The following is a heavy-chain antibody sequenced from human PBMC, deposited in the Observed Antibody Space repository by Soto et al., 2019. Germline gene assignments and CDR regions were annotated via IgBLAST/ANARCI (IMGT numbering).Heavy chain of an antibody. CDR2: INSDGSHT. D-gene: IGHD4-17*01. CDR3: EKEGDYGYYAGENWFDS. V-gene: IGHV3-74*01. CDR1: GFTFFAYW. J-gene: IGHJ5*01. Sequence: EVQLVESGGGLVQPGGSLRLSCAASGFTFFAYWIHWVRQVPGKGLVWVSRINSDGSHTSYADSVRGRFTISRDNSKNTVYQQMNSLTSEDTAVYYCEKEGDYGYYAGENWFDSWGQGSLVTVSS.